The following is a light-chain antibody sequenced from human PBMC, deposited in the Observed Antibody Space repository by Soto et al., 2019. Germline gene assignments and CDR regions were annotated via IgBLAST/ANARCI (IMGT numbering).Light chain of an antibody. J-gene: IGLJ3*02. CDR3: AAWNDSLNGWV. Sequence: QAVVTQPPSASGTPGQRVTISCSGSSSNIGSNTVNWYQQLPGTAPKLLIYSNNQRPSGVPDRFSGSKSGTSASLAISGLQSEDEADYYCAAWNDSLNGWVFGGGT. V-gene: IGLV1-44*01. CDR1: SSNIGSNT. CDR2: SNN.